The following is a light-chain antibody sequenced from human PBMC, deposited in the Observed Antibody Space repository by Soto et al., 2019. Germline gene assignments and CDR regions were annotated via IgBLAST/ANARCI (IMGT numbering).Light chain of an antibody. V-gene: IGKV3-20*01. CDR1: QSVSSSF. CDR2: GAS. CDR3: QYYGSSPRT. J-gene: IGKJ1*01. Sequence: ELVLTQSPGTLSLSPGERATLSCRASQSVSSSFLGWYQQKPGQTPRLLIYGASSRATGIPDSFSGSGSGTDFTLTISRLEPEDFVVYYCQYYGSSPRTFGQGTKVEVK.